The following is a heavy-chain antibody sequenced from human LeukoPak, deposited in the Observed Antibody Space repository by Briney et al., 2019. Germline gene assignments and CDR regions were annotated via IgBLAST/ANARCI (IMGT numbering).Heavy chain of an antibody. CDR2: IYPGDSDV. V-gene: IGHV5-51*01. CDR3: ARIPSFDLWSGSLFYYFDY. J-gene: IGHJ4*02. D-gene: IGHD3-3*01. Sequence: GASLQISCQAFGYIFTTYWIGWVRQLRGKGLEGMGIIYPGDSDVRYSPSFQGQVTISDDKSSSTSSLEWRGIKASDTAMYYCARIPSFDLWSGSLFYYFDYWGQGTLVTVSS. CDR1: GYIFTTYW.